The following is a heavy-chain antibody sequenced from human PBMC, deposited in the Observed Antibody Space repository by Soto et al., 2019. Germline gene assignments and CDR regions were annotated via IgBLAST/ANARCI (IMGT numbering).Heavy chain of an antibody. CDR3: AREVRGGFTGIFDQ. D-gene: IGHD2-15*01. CDR2: IYTDGTT. J-gene: IGHJ4*02. Sequence: KPSETLSLTCTVSGDSISDYFYWSWIRQPAGKGLEWIGRIYTDGTTKYNPSLKSRVTLSLDKSKNQFSLRLSPVTAADTAVYYFAREVRGGFTGIFDQWGRGSRVTVS. CDR1: GDSISDYFY. V-gene: IGHV4-4*07.